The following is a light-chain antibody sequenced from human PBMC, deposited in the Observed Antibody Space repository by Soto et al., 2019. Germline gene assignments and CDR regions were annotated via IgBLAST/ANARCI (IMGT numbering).Light chain of an antibody. V-gene: IGKV3-20*01. J-gene: IGKJ2*01. CDR1: QSVRSRY. CDR2: DAS. CDR3: QQYGDSPYT. Sequence: EFVVTQSPGTLSLSLGERATLSCRTSQSVRSRYLAWYQQKPGQAPTLLIYDASSRPGGIPDRFIGSGSGTDFTLTISRLDPEDFAAYYCQQYGDSPYTFGQGTKLEIK.